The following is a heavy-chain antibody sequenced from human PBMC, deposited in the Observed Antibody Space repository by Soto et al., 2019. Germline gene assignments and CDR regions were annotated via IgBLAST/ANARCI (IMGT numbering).Heavy chain of an antibody. V-gene: IGHV3-74*01. CDR3: ARGLYYYDTGGYY. J-gene: IGHJ4*02. CDR1: GFTFSSYW. CDR2: INSDGSTT. D-gene: IGHD3-22*01. Sequence: GGSLRLSCAASGFTFSSYWMHWVRQAPGKGLVWVSYINSDGSTTYYADSVKGRFTISRDNAKNSLYLQMNSLRAEDTAVYYCARGLYYYDTGGYYWGQGTLVTVS.